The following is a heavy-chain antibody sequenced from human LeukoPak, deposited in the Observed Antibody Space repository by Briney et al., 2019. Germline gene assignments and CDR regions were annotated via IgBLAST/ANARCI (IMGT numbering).Heavy chain of an antibody. CDR3: ARLPVSSGWYGRDY. CDR1: GGSISSGSYY. V-gene: IGHV4-61*02. J-gene: IGHJ4*02. Sequence: PSETLSLTCTVSGGSISSGSYYWSWIRQPAGKGLEWIGRGYTSGSTHYNPSLKSRVTISVDTSKNQFSLKLSSVTAADTAVYYCARLPVSSGWYGRDYWGQGTLVTVSS. D-gene: IGHD6-19*01. CDR2: GYTSGST.